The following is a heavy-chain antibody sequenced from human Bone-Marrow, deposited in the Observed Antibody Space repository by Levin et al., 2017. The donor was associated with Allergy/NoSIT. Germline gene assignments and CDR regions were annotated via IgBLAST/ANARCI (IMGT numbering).Heavy chain of an antibody. D-gene: IGHD6-19*01. V-gene: IGHV4-59*01. CDR1: GGTISNYY. CDR2: ITYSGST. Sequence: SETLSLTCTVSGGTISNYYWTWIRQPPGGGLEWVGYITYSGSTDYNPSLKRRVSISVDTSKNQFSLELPSVTAADTAVYYCGRIRTDTSGWYEIDYWGQGTLVTVSS. CDR3: GRIRTDTSGWYEIDY. J-gene: IGHJ4*02.